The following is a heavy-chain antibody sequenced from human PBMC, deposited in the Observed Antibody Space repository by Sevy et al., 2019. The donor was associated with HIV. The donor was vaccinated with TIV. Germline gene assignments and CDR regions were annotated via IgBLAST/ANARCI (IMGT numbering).Heavy chain of an antibody. J-gene: IGHJ1*01. CDR1: GFTFSTHA. D-gene: IGHD6-19*01. Sequence: GGSLRLSCAASGFTFSTHAMSWVRQAPGKGLEWVSGISGSGGSTYYADSVKGRFSISKDNSKNTLYLQMNSLRAEDTAVYYCARDLQQWLPSFQHWGQGTLVTVSS. CDR2: ISGSGGST. V-gene: IGHV3-23*01. CDR3: ARDLQQWLPSFQH.